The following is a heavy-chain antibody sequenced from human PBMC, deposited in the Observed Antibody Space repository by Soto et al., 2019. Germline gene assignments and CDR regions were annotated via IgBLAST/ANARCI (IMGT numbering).Heavy chain of an antibody. Sequence: EVQLLESGGDLVQPVGSLRLSCAASGFNVGAFAVNWVRQAPGKGLEWVSGISVSDAFIYYADSVRGRFSISRDASENILYLQMNSLRVDDTDLYYCTRETVAGITGLDYWGPGTLVTVSS. CDR2: ISVSDAFI. J-gene: IGHJ4*02. D-gene: IGHD1-20*01. CDR3: TRETVAGITGLDY. V-gene: IGHV3-23*01. CDR1: GFNVGAFA.